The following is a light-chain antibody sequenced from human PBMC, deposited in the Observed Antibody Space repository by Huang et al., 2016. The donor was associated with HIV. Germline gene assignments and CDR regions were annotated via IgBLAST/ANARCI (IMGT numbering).Light chain of an antibody. CDR1: QSVSSSH. V-gene: IGKV3-20*01. J-gene: IGKJ1*01. CDR3: QQYGTSTST. Sequence: EIVLTQSPGTLSLSPGERATLSCRASQSVSSSHLAWYQQKAGQSPRLLIYGASSRASGTPNRFSGSGSGTDITLTISRLDPEDFAVYYCQQYGTSTSTFGQGTRVEVK. CDR2: GAS.